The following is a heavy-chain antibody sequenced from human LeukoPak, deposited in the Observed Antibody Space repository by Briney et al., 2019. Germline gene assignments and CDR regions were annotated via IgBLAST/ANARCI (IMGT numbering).Heavy chain of an antibody. V-gene: IGHV4-34*01. CDR2: INHSGST. CDR3: ARHYFSSSHIDY. CDR1: GGSFSGYY. J-gene: IGHJ4*02. D-gene: IGHD6-13*01. Sequence: PSETLSLTCAVYGGSFSGYYWSWIRQPPGKGLEWIGEINHSGSTNYNPSLKSRVTISVDTSKNQFSLKLSSVTAADTAVYYCARHYFSSSHIDYWGQGTLVTVSS.